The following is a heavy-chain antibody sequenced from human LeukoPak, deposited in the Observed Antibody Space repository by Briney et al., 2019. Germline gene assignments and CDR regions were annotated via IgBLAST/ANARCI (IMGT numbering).Heavy chain of an antibody. CDR2: ISAYNGNT. CDR1: GYTFTGYY. V-gene: IGHV1-2*02. CDR3: ARDLSYYYDSSGYYYLDY. Sequence: ASVKVSCKASGYTFTGYYMHWVRQAPGQGLEWMGWISAYNGNTNYAQKFQGRVTMTRDTSTSTVYMELSSLRSEDTAVYYCARDLSYYYDSSGYYYLDYWGQGTLVTVSS. J-gene: IGHJ4*02. D-gene: IGHD3-22*01.